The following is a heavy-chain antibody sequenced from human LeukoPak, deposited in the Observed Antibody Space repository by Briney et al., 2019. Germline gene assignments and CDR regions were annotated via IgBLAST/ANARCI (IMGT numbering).Heavy chain of an antibody. Sequence: GGSLRLSCAASGFTFSDYNMNWVRQTPGRGLEWVSSISPSGRTISYADSVKGRFTISRDNAKNSLYLQMSSLRAEDTAVYYCASFRTGYSYYFDYWGQGILVTVSS. D-gene: IGHD3/OR15-3a*01. CDR2: ISPSGRTI. J-gene: IGHJ4*02. CDR3: ASFRTGYSYYFDY. CDR1: GFTFSDYN. V-gene: IGHV3-21*01.